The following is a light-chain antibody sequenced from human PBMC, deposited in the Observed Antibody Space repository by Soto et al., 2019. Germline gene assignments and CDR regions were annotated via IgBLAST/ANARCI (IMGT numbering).Light chain of an antibody. CDR3: QQYNNWPPA. CDR2: GAS. V-gene: IGKV3-15*01. Sequence: EIVLTQSPATLSVSPGERATLSCRASQSVSSNLAWYQQKPGQAPRLLIYGASTRATGIPARVSGSGSGTEFTLTISSLQSEDFAVYYCQQYNNWPPAFGGGTKVDIK. J-gene: IGKJ4*01. CDR1: QSVSSN.